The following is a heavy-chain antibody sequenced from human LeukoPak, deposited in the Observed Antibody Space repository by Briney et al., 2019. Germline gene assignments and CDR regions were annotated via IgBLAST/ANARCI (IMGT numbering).Heavy chain of an antibody. D-gene: IGHD6-19*01. J-gene: IGHJ6*02. V-gene: IGHV3-11*01. CDR3: AKDLRPKRQWLDYYYYYGMDV. Sequence: GGSLRLSCAASGFTFSDYYMSWIRQAPGKGLEWVSYISSSGSTIYYADSVKGRFTISRDDAKNSLYLQMNSLRAEDTAVYYCAKDLRPKRQWLDYYYYYGMDVWGQGTTVTVSS. CDR1: GFTFSDYY. CDR2: ISSSGSTI.